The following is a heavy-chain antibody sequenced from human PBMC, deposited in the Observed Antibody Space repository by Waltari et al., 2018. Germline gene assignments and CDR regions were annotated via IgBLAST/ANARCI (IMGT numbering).Heavy chain of an antibody. D-gene: IGHD2-2*01. V-gene: IGHV4-34*01. CDR2: LNHSGST. CDR1: GGSFSGYY. CDR3: ARARPDIVVVPAALVADY. Sequence: QVQLQQWGAGLLKPSETLSLTCAVYGGSFSGYYWGWIRQPPGKGLEWIGELNHSGSTNSNPSLKSRVTISVDTSTNQFSLKLSSVTAADTAVYYCARARPDIVVVPAALVADYWGQGTLVTVSS. J-gene: IGHJ4*02.